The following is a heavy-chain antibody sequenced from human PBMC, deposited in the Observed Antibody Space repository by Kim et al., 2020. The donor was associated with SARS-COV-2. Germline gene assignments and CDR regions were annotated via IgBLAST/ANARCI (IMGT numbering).Heavy chain of an antibody. V-gene: IGHV4-39*02. CDR2: T. Sequence: TYYNPSLKSRVTISVDTSKTQFSLKLSSVTAADTAVYYCAREYSSSSADYWGQGTLVTVSS. D-gene: IGHD6-6*01. CDR3: AREYSSSSADY. J-gene: IGHJ4*02.